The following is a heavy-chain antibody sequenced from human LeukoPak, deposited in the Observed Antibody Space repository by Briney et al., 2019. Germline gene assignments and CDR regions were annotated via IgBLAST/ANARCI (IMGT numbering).Heavy chain of an antibody. Sequence: GSSVKVSCKASGGTFSSYAISWVRQAPGQGLEWMGGIIPIFGTANYAQKFQGRVTITTDESTSTAYMELSSLRSEDTAVYYCARVPYRDLGLSYYYYYMDVWGKGTTVTVSS. V-gene: IGHV1-69*05. J-gene: IGHJ6*03. CDR3: ARVPYRDLGLSYYYYYMDV. CDR1: GGTFSSYA. D-gene: IGHD3-16*01. CDR2: IIPIFGTA.